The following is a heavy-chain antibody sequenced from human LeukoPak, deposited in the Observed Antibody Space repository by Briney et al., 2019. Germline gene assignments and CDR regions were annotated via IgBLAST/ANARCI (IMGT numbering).Heavy chain of an antibody. Sequence: GGSLRLSCAASGFTFSSYGMHWVRQAPGKGLEWVAVISYDGSNKYYADSVKGRFTISRHNSKNTLYLQMNSLRAEDTAVYYCANLPLVGATVAIDYWGQGTLVTVSS. J-gene: IGHJ4*02. D-gene: IGHD1-26*01. CDR3: ANLPLVGATVAIDY. CDR2: ISYDGSNK. CDR1: GFTFSSYG. V-gene: IGHV3-30*18.